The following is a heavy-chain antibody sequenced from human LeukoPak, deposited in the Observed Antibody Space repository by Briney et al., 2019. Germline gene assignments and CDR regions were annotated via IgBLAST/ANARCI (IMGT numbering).Heavy chain of an antibody. CDR1: DGSISSSSSF. J-gene: IGHJ4*02. CDR2: IYYSGST. V-gene: IGHV4-39*01. CDR3: ARHLGQWLDYFDY. Sequence: SETLSLTCTVSDGSISSSSSFWGWIRQPPGKGLEWIGSIYYSGSTYYNPSLKSRVTISVDTSKNQFSLRLSSVTAADTAVYYCARHLGQWLDYFDYWGQGALVTVSS. D-gene: IGHD6-19*01.